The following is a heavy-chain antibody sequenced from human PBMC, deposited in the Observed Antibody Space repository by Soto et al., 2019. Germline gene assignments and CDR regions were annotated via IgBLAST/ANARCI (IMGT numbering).Heavy chain of an antibody. D-gene: IGHD3-3*01. CDR1: GFTFSIYA. CDR3: AKDFRPDGRYDLDY. Sequence: GSLTLSCAASGFTFSIYAKSWVRQAPGKGLEWVSLIIGNGVSTDYADSVKGRFTISRDNSKNTLYLQMNSLRAGDTAIYYCAKDFRPDGRYDLDYWGQGTLVTVSS. J-gene: IGHJ4*02. CDR2: IIGNGVST. V-gene: IGHV3-23*01.